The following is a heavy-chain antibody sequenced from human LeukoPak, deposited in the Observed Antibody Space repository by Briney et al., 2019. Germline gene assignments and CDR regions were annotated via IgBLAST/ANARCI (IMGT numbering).Heavy chain of an antibody. CDR3: ARESSGMDV. CDR1: GYTFTSYG. V-gene: IGHV1-2*02. J-gene: IGHJ6*02. Sequence: ASVKVSCKASGYTFTSYGISWVRQAPGQGLEWMGWINPNSGGTNYAQKFQDRVTMTRDTSISTAYMELSRLRSDDTGVYYCARESSGMDVWGQGTTVTVSS. CDR2: INPNSGGT.